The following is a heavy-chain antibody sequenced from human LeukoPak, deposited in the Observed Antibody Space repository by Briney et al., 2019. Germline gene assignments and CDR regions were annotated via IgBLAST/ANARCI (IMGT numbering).Heavy chain of an antibody. D-gene: IGHD2-15*01. V-gene: IGHV3-48*03. CDR1: GFTFSSYE. CDR3: ARDDGSRRRYCSGGSCYSGSAFDI. CDR2: ISSSGSTI. Sequence: GGSLRLSCAASGFTFSSYEMNWVRQAPGKGLEWVSYISSSGSTIYYADSVKGRFTVSRDNAKNSLYLQMNSLRAEDTAVYYCARDDGSRRRYCSGGSCYSGSAFDIWGQGTMVTVSS. J-gene: IGHJ3*02.